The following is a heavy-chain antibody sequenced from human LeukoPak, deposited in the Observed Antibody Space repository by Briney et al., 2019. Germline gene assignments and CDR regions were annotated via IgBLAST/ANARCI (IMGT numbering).Heavy chain of an antibody. V-gene: IGHV3-7*01. CDR3: TRHMITMVRGVMDY. J-gene: IGHJ4*02. Sequence: GGSLRLPCAASGFTFSSYWMSWVRQAPGKGLEWVANIKQDGSEKYYVDSVKGRFTISRDNAKNSLYLQMNSLRAEDTAVYYCTRHMITMVRGVMDYWGQGTLVTVSS. CDR1: GFTFSSYW. CDR2: IKQDGSEK. D-gene: IGHD3-10*01.